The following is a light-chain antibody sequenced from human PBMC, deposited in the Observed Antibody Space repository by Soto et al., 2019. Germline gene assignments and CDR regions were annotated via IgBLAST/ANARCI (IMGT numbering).Light chain of an antibody. Sequence: EIVMTQSPATLSVSPGERATLSCRASESVGSNLAWYQQKPGQAPRLLIHGASKWATGIPARFSGSGSGTEFTLTISSLQSEDFAVYYCQQYYKWPPETFGQGTKVEIK. CDR2: GAS. J-gene: IGKJ2*01. V-gene: IGKV3-15*01. CDR1: ESVGSN. CDR3: QQYYKWPPET.